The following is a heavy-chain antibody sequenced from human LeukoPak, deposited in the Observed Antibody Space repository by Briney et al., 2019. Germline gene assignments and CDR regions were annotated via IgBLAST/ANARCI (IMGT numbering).Heavy chain of an antibody. V-gene: IGHV4-31*03. CDR3: ARLGYPYCGGDCYRGGFDY. CDR2: IYYSGST. D-gene: IGHD2-21*02. CDR1: GGSISSGGYY. J-gene: IGHJ4*02. Sequence: PSETLSLTCTVSGGSISSGGYYWSWIRQHPGKGLEWIGYIYYSGSTYYNPSLKSRVTISVDTSKNQFSLKLSSVTAADTAAYYCARLGYPYCGGDCYRGGFDYWGQGTLVTVSS.